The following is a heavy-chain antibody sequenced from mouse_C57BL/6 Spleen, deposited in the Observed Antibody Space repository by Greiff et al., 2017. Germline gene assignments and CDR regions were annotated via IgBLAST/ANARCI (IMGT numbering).Heavy chain of an antibody. CDR2: IDPNSGGT. CDR3: ARGGVFITTVPVYFDY. D-gene: IGHD1-1*01. Sequence: QVQLQQPGAELVKPGASVKLSCKASGYTFTSYWMHWVKQRPGRGLEWIGRIDPNSGGTKYNEKFKSKATLTVDKPSSTAYMQLSSLTSEDSAVYYCARGGVFITTVPVYFDYWGQGTTLTVSS. V-gene: IGHV1-72*01. J-gene: IGHJ2*01. CDR1: GYTFTSYW.